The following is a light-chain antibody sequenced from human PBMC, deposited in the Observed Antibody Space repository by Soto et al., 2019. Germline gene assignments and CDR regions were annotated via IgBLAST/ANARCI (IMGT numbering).Light chain of an antibody. CDR1: QTVFSNY. CDR2: GAS. Sequence: EIVLTQSPGTLSLSPGARAPLSCRATQTVFSNYIGWYQQKPGQAPRLLIYGASTRATGIPARFSGSGSGTDFTLSISRLEPEDFAVYYCQQYGGSTRTFGQGTKVDIK. J-gene: IGKJ1*01. V-gene: IGKV3-20*01. CDR3: QQYGGSTRT.